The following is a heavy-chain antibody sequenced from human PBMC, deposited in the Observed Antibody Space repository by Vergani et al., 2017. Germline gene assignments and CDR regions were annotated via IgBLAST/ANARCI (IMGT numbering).Heavy chain of an antibody. V-gene: IGHV1-46*03. J-gene: IGHJ4*01. CDR3: ARGEYGILTGYRY. CDR2: INPSGGHT. CDR1: GYTFSNYY. Sequence: QVQVVQSGAEVKKSGASVKVSCKTSGYTFSNYYMHWVRQAPGQGLEWMGIINPSGGHTNYAQKFQGRVTMTRDTSTSTVYMELSSLRSEDTAIYSCARGEYGILTGYRYWGQGTLVTVSA. D-gene: IGHD3-9*01.